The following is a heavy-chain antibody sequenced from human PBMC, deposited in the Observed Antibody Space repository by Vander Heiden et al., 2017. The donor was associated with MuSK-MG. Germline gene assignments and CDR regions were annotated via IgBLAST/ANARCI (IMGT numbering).Heavy chain of an antibody. J-gene: IGHJ4*02. CDR1: GYSLSTLGEG. D-gene: IGHD2-21*01. CDR2: IYWNDYK. V-gene: IGHV2-5*01. Sequence: QIPLKESRPTLVKPTQTLTLPCTFSGYSLSTLGEGVGWIRHLPGEALASLPLIYWNDYKRSSTSLESSVTSNKETSKDQVVLTMTNMYPVETATYYCVHRAGRGEICGHHTIHDYWWQVRLVT. CDR3: VHRAGRGEICGHHTIHDY.